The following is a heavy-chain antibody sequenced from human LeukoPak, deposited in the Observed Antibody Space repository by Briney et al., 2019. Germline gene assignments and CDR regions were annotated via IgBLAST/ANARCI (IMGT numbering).Heavy chain of an antibody. V-gene: IGHV4-38-2*01. Sequence: SETLSLTCAVSGYSISSGYYWGWIRQPPGKGLEWIGSVYHSGSNYYNPSLKSRVTISVDTSKNQFSLKLSSVTAADTAVYYCARLGGLRAFDIWGQGTMVTVS. D-gene: IGHD5-12*01. CDR2: VYHSGSN. CDR1: GYSISSGYY. J-gene: IGHJ3*02. CDR3: ARLGGLRAFDI.